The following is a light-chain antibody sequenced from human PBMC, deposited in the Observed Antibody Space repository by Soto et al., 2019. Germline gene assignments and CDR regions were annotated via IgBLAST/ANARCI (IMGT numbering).Light chain of an antibody. CDR3: QHYNNWPPWT. CDR2: GAS. J-gene: IGKJ1*01. CDR1: QSVSSN. V-gene: IGKV3-15*01. Sequence: EIVVTQAPATLSVSPGERATLSCRASQSVSSNLAWYQQKPGQAPRLLIYGASIRATGIPARFSGSGSGTEFTLTISSLQSEDFVVYYCQHYNNWPPWTFGQGTKVDIK.